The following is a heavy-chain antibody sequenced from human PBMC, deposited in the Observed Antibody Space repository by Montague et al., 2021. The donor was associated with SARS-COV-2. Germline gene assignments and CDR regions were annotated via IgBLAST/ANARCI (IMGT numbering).Heavy chain of an antibody. V-gene: IGHV4-59*08. J-gene: IGHJ6*02. CDR1: GGSIRNYY. CDR3: AGLTDYYYASLDV. CDR2: IYDSGNV. Sequence: SETLSLTCAVSGGSIRNYYWSWIRQPPGRGLEWIAYIYDSGNVDYNPSLKSRVTILVDTSKNQFSLKLSSVTAADTAVYYCAGLTDYYYASLDVWGQGTPATVS.